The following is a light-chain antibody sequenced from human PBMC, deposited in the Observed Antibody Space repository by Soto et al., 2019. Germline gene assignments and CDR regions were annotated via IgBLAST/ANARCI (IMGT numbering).Light chain of an antibody. Sequence: EIVMTQSPATLSLSPGERATLSCRASQSVSSSYLSWYQQKPGQAPRLLIYGASTRATGIPARFSGSGSGNDFTLTISSLQPEDFAVYYCQQDYNLTWTFGQGTKVQIK. V-gene: IGKV3D-7*01. J-gene: IGKJ1*01. CDR1: QSVSSSY. CDR2: GAS. CDR3: QQDYNLTWT.